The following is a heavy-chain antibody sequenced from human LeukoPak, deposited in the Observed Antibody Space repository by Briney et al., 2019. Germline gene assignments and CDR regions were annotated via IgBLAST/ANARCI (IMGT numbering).Heavy chain of an antibody. D-gene: IGHD6-19*01. Sequence: GSLRLSCAASGFTFSSYRMNWVRQAPGKGLEWVSYISSSSSTIYYADSVKGRFTISRDNAKNSLYLQMNSLRAEDTALYYCARGGENSGFDYWGQGTLVIVSS. CDR1: GFTFSSYR. CDR2: ISSSSSTI. J-gene: IGHJ4*02. V-gene: IGHV3-48*04. CDR3: ARGGENSGFDY.